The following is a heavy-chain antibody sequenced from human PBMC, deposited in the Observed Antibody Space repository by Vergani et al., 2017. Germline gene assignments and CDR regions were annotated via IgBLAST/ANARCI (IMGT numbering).Heavy chain of an antibody. J-gene: IGHJ4*02. CDR3: ARARSSSSRKPEFDY. CDR2: IYYSGST. V-gene: IGHV4-59*01. Sequence: QVQLQESGPGLVKPSATLSLTCTVSGGSISSYSWSWIRQPPGRGLEWIVYIYYSGSTVYNPSRKSRVSKSVDTSKTQFSLNLSSVTAAYTAVYYCARARSSSSRKPEFDYWGQGTLVTVSS. CDR1: GGSISSYS. D-gene: IGHD6-6*01.